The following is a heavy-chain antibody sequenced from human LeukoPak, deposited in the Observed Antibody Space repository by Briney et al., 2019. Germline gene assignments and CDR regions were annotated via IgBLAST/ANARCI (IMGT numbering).Heavy chain of an antibody. CDR1: GFTFRSYG. J-gene: IGHJ4*02. V-gene: IGHV3-30*02. CDR3: ATSVEMATSFDY. Sequence: GGSLRLSCAASGFTFRSYGMHWVRQAPGKGLEWVAFIRYDGSNKYYADSVKGRFTISRDNSKNTLYLQMNSLRAEDTAVYYCATSVEMATSFDYWGQGTLVTVSS. D-gene: IGHD5-24*01. CDR2: IRYDGSNK.